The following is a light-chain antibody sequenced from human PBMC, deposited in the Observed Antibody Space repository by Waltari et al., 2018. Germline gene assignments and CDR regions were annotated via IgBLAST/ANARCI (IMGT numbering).Light chain of an antibody. CDR3: CSYAGSYTWV. Sequence: SALTQPRSVSGSPGQSVTISCTGTKNDLGSYNYVSWYQQHPGKAPKLIILEVTKRPPGVPDRVSGAKSCNTASLTISGLRAEEEAEYYCCSYAGSYTWVFGGVTKLTVV. CDR2: EVT. V-gene: IGLV2-11*01. CDR1: KNDLGSYNY. J-gene: IGLJ3*02.